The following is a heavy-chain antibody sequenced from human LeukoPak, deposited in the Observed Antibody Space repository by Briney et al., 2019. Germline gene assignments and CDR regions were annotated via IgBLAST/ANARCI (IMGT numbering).Heavy chain of an antibody. Sequence: SETLSLTCTVSGGSISSYYWSWIRQPPGKGLEWIGYIYYSGSTNYNPFLKSRVTLSVDTSKNQISLKLSSVTAADTAVYYCARDRFYYGMDVWGQGTTVTVSS. CDR3: ARDRFYYGMDV. D-gene: IGHD3-3*01. J-gene: IGHJ6*02. CDR1: GGSISSYY. CDR2: IYYSGST. V-gene: IGHV4-59*01.